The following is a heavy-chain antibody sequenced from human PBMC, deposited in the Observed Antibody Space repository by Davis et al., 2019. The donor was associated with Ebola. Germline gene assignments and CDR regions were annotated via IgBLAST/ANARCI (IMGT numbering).Heavy chain of an antibody. CDR2: IKPILGVA. D-gene: IGHD1/OR15-1a*01. V-gene: IGHV1-69*02. Sequence: AASVKVSCKASGGTFSGYTFSWVRQAPGQGLEWMGRIKPILGVADYAQNFQGRVTITADKSTVTVYLKLSSLRSEDTAVYYCSEQGFRGHNYFDSWGQGTLVTVSS. CDR1: GGTFSGYT. J-gene: IGHJ4*02. CDR3: SEQGFRGHNYFDS.